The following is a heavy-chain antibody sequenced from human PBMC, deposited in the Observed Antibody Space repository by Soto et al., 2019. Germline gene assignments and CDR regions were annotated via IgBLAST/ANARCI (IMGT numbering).Heavy chain of an antibody. CDR3: ARENNYYGMDV. Sequence: QVLLVESGGGVDQPGRSLRLSCAASGFTFRSFAMHWVRQAPGKGLEWVAVISYDGGNKYYADSVKGRFTISRDNSKNTLYLQMNSLRAEDTAVYYCARENNYYGMDVWGQGTTVTVSS. J-gene: IGHJ6*02. CDR2: ISYDGGNK. V-gene: IGHV3-30-3*01. CDR1: GFTFRSFA.